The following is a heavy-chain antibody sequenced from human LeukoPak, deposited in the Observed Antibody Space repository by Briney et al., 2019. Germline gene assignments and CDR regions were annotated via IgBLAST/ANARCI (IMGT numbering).Heavy chain of an antibody. V-gene: IGHV4-30-4*01. CDR1: GGSISSGDYY. CDR3: ARDYRGPLVVAACGSFDY. Sequence: SQTLSLTCTVSGGSISSGDYYWSWIRQPPGKGLEWIGYIYYSGSTYYNPSLKSRVTISVDTSKNQFSLKLSSVTAADTAVYYCARDYRGPLVVAACGSFDYWGQGTLVTVSS. CDR2: IYYSGST. D-gene: IGHD2-15*01. J-gene: IGHJ4*02.